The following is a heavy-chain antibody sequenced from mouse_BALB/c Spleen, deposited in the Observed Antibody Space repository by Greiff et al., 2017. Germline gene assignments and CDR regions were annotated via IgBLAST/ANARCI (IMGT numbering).Heavy chain of an antibody. CDR3: VRHDGNYVAWFAY. V-gene: IGHV10-1*02. CDR2: IRSKSNNYAT. CDR1: GFTFNTYA. D-gene: IGHD2-3*01. J-gene: IGHJ3*01. Sequence: EVQLVESGGGLVQPKGSLKLSCAASGFTFNTYAMNWVRQAPGKGLEWVARIRSKSNNYATYYADSVKDRFTISRDDSQSMLYLQMNNLKTEDTAMYYCVRHDGNYVAWFAYWGQGTLVTVSA.